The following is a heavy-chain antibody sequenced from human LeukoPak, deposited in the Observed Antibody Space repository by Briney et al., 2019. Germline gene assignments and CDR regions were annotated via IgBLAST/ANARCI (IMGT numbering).Heavy chain of an antibody. Sequence: GESLTISCKGSGYSFTSYWIGWVRQMPGKGREWMGIIYPGDLDTRYSPSFPGQVTISADKSISTAYLQWSSLKASDTAMYYCARQDSSGYPDAFDIWGQGTMVTVSS. V-gene: IGHV5-51*01. CDR2: IYPGDLDT. CDR3: ARQDSSGYPDAFDI. J-gene: IGHJ3*02. CDR1: GYSFTSYW. D-gene: IGHD3-22*01.